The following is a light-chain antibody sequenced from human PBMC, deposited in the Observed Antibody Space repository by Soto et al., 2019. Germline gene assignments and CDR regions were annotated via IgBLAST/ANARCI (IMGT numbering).Light chain of an antibody. J-gene: IGKJ3*01. V-gene: IGKV1-27*01. CDR2: AAS. Sequence: DIQMTQSPSSLSAAVGDRVTITCRASQGIDTYLAWYQQKPGKVPKLLIYAASTLQSGVPSRFSGSGSGTDFTLTISSLQPEDVATYYCQKYTRAPFTFGPGTKGDIK. CDR3: QKYTRAPFT. CDR1: QGIDTY.